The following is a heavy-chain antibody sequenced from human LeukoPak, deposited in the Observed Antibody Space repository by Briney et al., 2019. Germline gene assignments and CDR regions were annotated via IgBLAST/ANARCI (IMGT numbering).Heavy chain of an antibody. D-gene: IGHD3-22*01. CDR1: GGTFSSYA. V-gene: IGHV1-69*06. CDR2: IIPNFGTA. CDR3: ASGPPYYDSSGYYSGYFDY. Sequence: ASVKVSCKASGGTFSSYAISWVRQAPGQGLEWMGGIIPNFGTANYAQKFQGRVTITADKSTSTAYMELSSLRSEDTAVYYCASGPPYYDSSGYYSGYFDYWGQGTLVTVSS. J-gene: IGHJ4*02.